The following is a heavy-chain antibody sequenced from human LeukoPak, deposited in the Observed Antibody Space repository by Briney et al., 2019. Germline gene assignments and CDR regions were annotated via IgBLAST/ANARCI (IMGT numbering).Heavy chain of an antibody. CDR3: VKAGCSSTRCYGNY. CDR1: GFTFSDYA. CDR2: ISSNGGST. D-gene: IGHD2-2*01. V-gene: IGHV3-64D*09. Sequence: PGGSLRLSCSASGFTFSDYAIHWVRQAPGKGLEYVSAISSNGGSTYYADSVKGRFTISRDNSKNTLYLQMSSLRAEDTAVYYCVKAGCSSTRCYGNYWGQGTLVTVS. J-gene: IGHJ4*02.